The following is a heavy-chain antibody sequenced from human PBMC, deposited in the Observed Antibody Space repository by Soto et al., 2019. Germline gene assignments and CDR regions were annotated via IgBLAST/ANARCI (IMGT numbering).Heavy chain of an antibody. CDR2: INDYGTTI. Sequence: PGGSLSLSCAASGFTLGNYWMYWVRQAPGKGLVWVSRINDYGTTINYAESVEGRFIISRDDAKSEVYLQMNNLRAEDSAVYYCARGGLDPFDYWGQGALVTVSS. CDR1: GFTLGNYW. D-gene: IGHD1-1*01. CDR3: ARGGLDPFDY. J-gene: IGHJ4*02. V-gene: IGHV3-74*01.